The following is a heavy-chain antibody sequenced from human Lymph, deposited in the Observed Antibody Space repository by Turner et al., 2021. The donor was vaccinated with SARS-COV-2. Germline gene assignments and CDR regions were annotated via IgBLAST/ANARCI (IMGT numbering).Heavy chain of an antibody. J-gene: IGHJ6*02. V-gene: IGHV1-69*10. CDR1: GGTFSSSA. CDR2: ILPLLVIA. D-gene: IGHD6-13*01. Sequence: QVQLVQSGAEVKKPGSSVKVSCKASGGTFSSSAISWVRQAPGQGLEGMGWILPLLVIANYAQKFQGRVTITADKSTSTAYMELSSLRSEDTAVYFCARIAAPGMGGGVHYYYYAMDVWGQGTTVTVSS. CDR3: ARIAAPGMGGGVHYYYYAMDV.